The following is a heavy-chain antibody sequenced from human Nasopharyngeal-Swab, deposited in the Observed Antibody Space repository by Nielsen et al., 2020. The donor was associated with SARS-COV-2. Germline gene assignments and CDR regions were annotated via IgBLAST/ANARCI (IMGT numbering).Heavy chain of an antibody. CDR2: ISAHNGNT. Sequence: ASAKVSCKASGYTFTTYDINWVRQAPAQGLEWMGWISAHNGNTNYAHKLQGRVTLTTDTSTSTAYMELRSLRSDDTAVYFCAGAIYGDGRVWFGGGWFDPWGQGTLVTVSS. CDR3: AGAIYGDGRVWFGGGWFDP. D-gene: IGHD3-10*01. CDR1: GYTFTTYD. J-gene: IGHJ5*02. V-gene: IGHV1-18*01.